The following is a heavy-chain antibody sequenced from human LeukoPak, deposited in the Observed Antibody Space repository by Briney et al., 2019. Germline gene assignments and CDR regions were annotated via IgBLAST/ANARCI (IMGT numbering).Heavy chain of an antibody. D-gene: IGHD1-26*01. J-gene: IGHJ6*03. CDR1: GFTFSGSA. CDR3: TPVSGSYSDYYYYYYMDV. V-gene: IGHV3-73*01. Sequence: GGSLRLSCAASGFTFSGSAMHWVRQASGKGLGWVGRIRSKANSYATAYAASVKGRFTISRDDSKNTAYLQMNSLKTEDTAVYYCTPVSGSYSDYYYYYYMDVWGKGTTVTVSS. CDR2: IRSKANSYAT.